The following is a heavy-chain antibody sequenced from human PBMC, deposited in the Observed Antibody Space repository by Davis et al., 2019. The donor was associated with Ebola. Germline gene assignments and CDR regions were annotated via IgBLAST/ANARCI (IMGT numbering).Heavy chain of an antibody. V-gene: IGHV1-2*06. CDR1: GYTFTGYY. Sequence: AASVKVSCKASGYTFTGYYMHWVRQAPGQGLEWMGRINPNSGGTNYAQKFQGRVTMTRDTSISPAYMELSRLRSDDTAVYYGARVGGALDIVVVPAALGWFDPWGQGTLVTVSS. CDR2: INPNSGGT. D-gene: IGHD2-2*03. CDR3: ARVGGALDIVVVPAALGWFDP. J-gene: IGHJ5*02.